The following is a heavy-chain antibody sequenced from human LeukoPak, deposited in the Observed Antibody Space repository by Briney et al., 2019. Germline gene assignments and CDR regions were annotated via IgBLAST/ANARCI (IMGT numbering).Heavy chain of an antibody. J-gene: IGHJ4*02. CDR3: ASAGSSYGY. V-gene: IGHV1-69*04. CDR1: GGTFSSYA. Sequence: ASVKVSCKASGGTFSSYAISWVRQAPGQGLEWMGKIIPILGIANYAQKFQGRVTITADKSTSTAYMELSSLRSEDTAVYYCASAGSSYGYWGQGTLVTVSS. CDR2: IIPILGIA. D-gene: IGHD6-13*01.